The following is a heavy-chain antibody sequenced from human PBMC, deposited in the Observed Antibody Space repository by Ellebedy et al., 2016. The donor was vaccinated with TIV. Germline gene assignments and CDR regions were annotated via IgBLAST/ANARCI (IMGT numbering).Heavy chain of an antibody. J-gene: IGHJ3*02. V-gene: IGHV4-30-4*01. CDR3: ARGVILTGYYNAFDI. CDR1: GGSISSGDYY. CDR2: IYYSGST. D-gene: IGHD3-9*01. Sequence: MPSETLSLTCTVSGGSISSGDYYWSWIRQPPGKGLEWIGYIYYSGSTYYNPSLKSRVTISVDTSKNQFSLKLSSVTAADTAVYYCARGVILTGYYNAFDIWGQGTMVTVSS.